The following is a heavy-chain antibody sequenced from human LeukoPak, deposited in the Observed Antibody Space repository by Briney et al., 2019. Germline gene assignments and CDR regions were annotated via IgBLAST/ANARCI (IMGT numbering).Heavy chain of an antibody. CDR3: AKDRHAPGRYCSSAICFPFDI. J-gene: IGHJ5*02. V-gene: IGHV3-23*01. CDR2: ISGSGSST. D-gene: IGHD2-2*01. CDR1: GFTFSSYD. Sequence: SGGSLRLSCAASGFTFSSYDMSWIRQAPGKGLEWVSVISGSGSSTYYADSVKGRFTISRDNSKSTMYLQMNSLRAEDTAVYYCAKDRHAPGRYCSSAICFPFDIWGQGTLVTVSS.